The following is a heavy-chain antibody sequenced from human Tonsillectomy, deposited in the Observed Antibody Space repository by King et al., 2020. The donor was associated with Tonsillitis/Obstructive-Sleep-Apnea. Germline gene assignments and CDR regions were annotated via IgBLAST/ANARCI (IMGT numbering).Heavy chain of an antibody. CDR3: AKEKGTYYYSCFDS. Sequence: VQLVESGGGLVQPGGSLRLSCAASGFNFSSYAMSWVRQAPGKGLEWVSSISGSGVSTYYADSLRGRFTISRDNSKNTLYLQMNSLRAEDTAVYYCAKEKGTYYYSCFDSWGQGTLVTVSS. CDR1: GFNFSSYA. D-gene: IGHD3-22*01. J-gene: IGHJ4*02. V-gene: IGHV3-23*04. CDR2: ISGSGVST.